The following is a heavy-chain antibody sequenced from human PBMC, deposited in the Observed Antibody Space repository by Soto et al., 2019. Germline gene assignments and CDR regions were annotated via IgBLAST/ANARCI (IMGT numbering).Heavy chain of an antibody. CDR2: IYYSGST. Sequence: PSETLSLTCTVSGGSISSHYWSWIRQPPGQGLEWIGYIYYSGSTNYNPSLKSRVTISVDTSKSQFSLRLSSVAAADTAVYYCARVSAVAGYYYYGMDVWGQGTTVTVSS. CDR1: GGSISSHY. J-gene: IGHJ6*02. CDR3: ARVSAVAGYYYYGMDV. D-gene: IGHD6-19*01. V-gene: IGHV4-59*08.